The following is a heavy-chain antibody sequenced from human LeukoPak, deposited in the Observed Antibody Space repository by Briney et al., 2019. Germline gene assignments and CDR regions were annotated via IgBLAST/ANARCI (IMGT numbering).Heavy chain of an antibody. Sequence: GRPLRLFCAAPGFNFSSYGLLWVRQAPGKGLEWVAVISYDGSNKYYADSVRGRFTISRDNSKNTLYLQMNSLRAEDTAVYYCAKDSSPDYWGQGTLVTVSS. CDR1: GFNFSSYG. V-gene: IGHV3-30*18. CDR3: AKDSSPDY. CDR2: ISYDGSNK. J-gene: IGHJ4*02.